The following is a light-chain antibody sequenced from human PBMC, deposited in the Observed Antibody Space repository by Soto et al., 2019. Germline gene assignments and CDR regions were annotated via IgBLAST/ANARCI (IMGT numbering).Light chain of an antibody. CDR1: QNVRYN. CDR2: GAS. V-gene: IGKV3-15*01. CDR3: HQYNSWFT. Sequence: EIVLTQSPATLSVSPGERATLSCRASQNVRYNLAWYQQKPGQAPRLLIYGASTRAIDIPPRFSGSGSGTEFTLTINSLQSEDFAVYYCHQYNSWFTFGQGTNLQIK. J-gene: IGKJ2*01.